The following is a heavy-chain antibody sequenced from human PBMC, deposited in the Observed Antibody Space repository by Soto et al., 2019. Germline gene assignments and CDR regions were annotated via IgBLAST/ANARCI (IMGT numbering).Heavy chain of an antibody. CDR3: ARESRDYYDSSGYYDDAFDI. Sequence: QVQLQESGPGLVKPSETLSLTCTVSGGSVSSGSYYWSWIRQPPGKGLEWIGYIYYSGSTNYNPSLKSRVTVSVDTSKNQCSLKLSSVTAADTAVYYCARESRDYYDSSGYYDDAFDIWGQGTMFTVSS. CDR2: IYYSGST. V-gene: IGHV4-61*01. D-gene: IGHD3-22*01. CDR1: GGSVSSGSYY. J-gene: IGHJ3*02.